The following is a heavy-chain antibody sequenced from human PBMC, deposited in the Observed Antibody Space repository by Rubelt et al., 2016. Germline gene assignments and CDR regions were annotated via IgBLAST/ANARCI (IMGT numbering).Heavy chain of an antibody. CDR2: INAGNGNT. V-gene: IGHV1-3*01. CDR3: ATGYSSGWYVAY. Sequence: VQLVQSGAEVKKPGASVKVSCKAAGYSFTTYSIHWVRQAPGQRLEWMGWINAGNGNTKYSQKFQGRVTSTRDTSASTAYMELSSLRSEDTAIYYCATGYSSGWYVAYWGQGTLVTVSS. J-gene: IGHJ4*02. CDR1: GYSFTTYS. D-gene: IGHD6-19*01.